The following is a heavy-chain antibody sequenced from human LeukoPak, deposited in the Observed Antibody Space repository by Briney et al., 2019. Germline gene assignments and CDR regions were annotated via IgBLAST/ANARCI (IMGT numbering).Heavy chain of an antibody. J-gene: IGHJ4*02. V-gene: IGHV4-59*12. CDR1: GGSTSGSY. D-gene: IGHD3-10*01. CDR3: ARDSGSSGKRYYFDY. CDR2: IYYSGST. Sequence: SETLSLTCSVSGGSTSGSYWSWVRQPPGKGLQWIGYIYYSGSTNYNPSLKSRVTISVDTSKNQFSLKLSSVTAADTAVYYCARDSGSSGKRYYFDYWGQGTLVTVSS.